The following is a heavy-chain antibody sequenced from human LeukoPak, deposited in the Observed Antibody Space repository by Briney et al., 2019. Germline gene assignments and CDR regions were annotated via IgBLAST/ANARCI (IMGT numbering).Heavy chain of an antibody. CDR3: ARVPESDYYYYYMDV. CDR2: ISAYNGNT. CDR1: GYTFTSYG. J-gene: IGHJ6*03. Sequence: ASVKVSCKASGYTFTSYGISWVRQAPGQGREWMGWISAYNGNTNYAQKLQGRVTMTTDTSTSTAYMELRSLRSDDTAVYYCARVPESDYYYYYMDVWGKGTTVTVSS. V-gene: IGHV1-18*01. D-gene: IGHD2/OR15-2a*01.